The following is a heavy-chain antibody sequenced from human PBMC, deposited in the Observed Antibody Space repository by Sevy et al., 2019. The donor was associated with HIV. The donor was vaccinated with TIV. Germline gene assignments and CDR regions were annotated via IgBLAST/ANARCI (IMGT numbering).Heavy chain of an antibody. Sequence: SETLSLTCTVSGGAISNYYWNWIRQSPGKGLEWIGYIYYSGTTNYNPSLKTRVTISVDTSNNQFSLKLTSVTAADTAVYYCARGIYSLGYWREFDNWGHGTLVTVSS. J-gene: IGHJ4*01. CDR2: IYYSGTT. CDR3: ARGIYSLGYWREFDN. CDR1: GGAISNYY. D-gene: IGHD5-18*01. V-gene: IGHV4-59*12.